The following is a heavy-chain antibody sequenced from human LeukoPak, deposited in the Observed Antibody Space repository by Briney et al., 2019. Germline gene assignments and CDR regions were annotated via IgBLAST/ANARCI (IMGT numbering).Heavy chain of an antibody. CDR3: ARDISLCSSTSCYWFDP. CDR1: GGTFSSYA. J-gene: IGHJ5*02. V-gene: IGHV1-69*05. D-gene: IGHD2-2*01. Sequence: ASVKVSCKASGGTFSSYAISWVRQAPGQGLEWMGGIIPIFGTANYAQKFQGRVTITTDESTSTAYMELSSLRSEDTAVYYCARDISLCSSTSCYWFDPWGQGTLVTVSS. CDR2: IIPIFGTA.